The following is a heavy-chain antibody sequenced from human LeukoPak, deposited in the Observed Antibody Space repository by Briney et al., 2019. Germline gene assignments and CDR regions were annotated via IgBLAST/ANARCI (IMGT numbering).Heavy chain of an antibody. CDR2: ISSSSSYI. CDR3: AREGVVPAAMSPFDF. V-gene: IGHV3-21*01. CDR1: GFTLRSYS. D-gene: IGHD2-2*01. J-gene: IGHJ4*02. Sequence: GGSLRLSCSASGFTLRSYSMNSVPQTPGKGVGWVSSISSSSSYIYYADSVKGRFTISRDNAQNSLYLQMNSLRAEDTAVYCCAREGVVPAAMSPFDFWGQGTLVTVSS.